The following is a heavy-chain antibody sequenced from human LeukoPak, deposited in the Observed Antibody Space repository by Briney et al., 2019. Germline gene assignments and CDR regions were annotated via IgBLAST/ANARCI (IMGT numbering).Heavy chain of an antibody. Sequence: ASVKVSCKASGYTFTGYYMHWVRQAPGQGLEWMGWINPNSGGTNYAQKFQGRVTMTRDTSTSTVYMELSSLRSEDTAVYYCARSRDGYNYDYWGQGTLVTVSS. V-gene: IGHV1-2*02. CDR2: INPNSGGT. J-gene: IGHJ4*02. CDR3: ARSRDGYNYDY. D-gene: IGHD5-24*01. CDR1: GYTFTGYY.